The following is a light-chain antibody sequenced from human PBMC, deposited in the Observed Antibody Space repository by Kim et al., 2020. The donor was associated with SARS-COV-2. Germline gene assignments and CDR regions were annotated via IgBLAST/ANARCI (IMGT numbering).Light chain of an antibody. J-gene: IGLJ2*01. CDR1: SSNNRADNS. Sequence: SCTGDSSNNRADNSIPWYQQPPGTAPNLLIYGNSHRPSGVPDRFSGSKYGASASLSITGLQAEDEAYYYCQSYDNILSGSLFGGGTQLTVL. CDR3: QSYDNILSGSL. CDR2: GNS. V-gene: IGLV1-40*01.